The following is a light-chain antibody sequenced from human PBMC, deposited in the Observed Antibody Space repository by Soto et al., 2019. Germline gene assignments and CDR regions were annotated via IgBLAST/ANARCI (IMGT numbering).Light chain of an antibody. CDR2: AAS. J-gene: IGKJ1*01. V-gene: IGKV1-39*01. CDR1: QNINKY. CDR3: QQYGSSPVT. Sequence: DIQMTQSPSSLSASLGDRVTITCRASQNINKYLNWYQHKPGKAPSLLIYAASSLHTGVPRRFSGSGSGTDFTLTISRLEPEDFAVYYCQQYGSSPVTFGQGTKVEIK.